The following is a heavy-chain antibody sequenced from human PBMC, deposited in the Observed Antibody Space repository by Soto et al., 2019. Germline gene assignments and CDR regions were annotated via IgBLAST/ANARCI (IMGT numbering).Heavy chain of an antibody. Sequence: QVQVVQCGAEVQKPGASVKVSCKTSGYTFNSYGISWVRLAPGQGLERMAWVSAYNGNTNYAQRLQGRVTMTTDTSTSTAYMERRSLISDATAVYYGVRELSIIFVTSTTIFHYLGQGPLVTVSS. J-gene: IGHJ4*01. V-gene: IGHV1-18*01. CDR1: GYTFNSYG. D-gene: IGHD2-2*01. CDR2: VSAYNGNT. CDR3: VRELSIIFVTSTTIFHY.